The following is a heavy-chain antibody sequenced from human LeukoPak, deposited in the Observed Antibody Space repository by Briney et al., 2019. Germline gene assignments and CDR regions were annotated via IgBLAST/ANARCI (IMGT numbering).Heavy chain of an antibody. CDR3: ARVWDASGWSNWFDP. V-gene: IGHV1-2*02. CDR1: GYKFTAYN. CDR2: VNPDSGDT. Sequence: ASVRVSCKSSGYKFTAYNIHWIRQAPGQGREWMGWVNPDSGDTNCTQNYEGRLTLTRDTSVSTVYMELSSLTSGDTAVYYCARVWDASGWSNWFDPWGQGTLVTVSS. D-gene: IGHD6-19*01. J-gene: IGHJ5*02.